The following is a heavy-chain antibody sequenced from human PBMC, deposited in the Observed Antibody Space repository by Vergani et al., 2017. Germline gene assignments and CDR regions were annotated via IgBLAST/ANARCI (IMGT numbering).Heavy chain of an antibody. CDR1: GGSISSYY. Sequence: QVQLQESGPGLVKPSETLSLTCTVSGGSISSYYWSWIRQPPGKGLEWIGYIYYSGSTNYNPSLKSRVTISVDKSKNQFSLKLSSVTAADTAVYYCARGLYDFWSGYPFDYWGQGTLVTVSS. V-gene: IGHV4-59*12. CDR3: ARGLYDFWSGYPFDY. J-gene: IGHJ4*02. CDR2: IYYSGST. D-gene: IGHD3-3*01.